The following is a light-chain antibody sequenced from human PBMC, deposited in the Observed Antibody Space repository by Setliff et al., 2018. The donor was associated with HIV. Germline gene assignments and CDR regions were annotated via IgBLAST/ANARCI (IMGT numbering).Light chain of an antibody. CDR2: RNN. Sequence: QAVVTQPPSASGTPGQRVTISCSGSTSNIERNYVYWYQQFPGTAPKLLIYRNNQRPSGVPDRFSASKSGSSASLVISGLRSEDEGDYYCASWDDSLSGYWVFGGGTQLTVL. J-gene: IGLJ2*01. CDR3: ASWDDSLSGYWV. V-gene: IGLV1-47*01. CDR1: TSNIERNY.